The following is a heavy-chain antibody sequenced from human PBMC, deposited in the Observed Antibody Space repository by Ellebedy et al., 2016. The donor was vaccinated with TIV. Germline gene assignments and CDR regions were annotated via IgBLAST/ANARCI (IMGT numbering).Heavy chain of an antibody. CDR3: ARISRDAFDL. V-gene: IGHV2-70*04. Sequence: SGPTLVKPTQTLTLTCTLSGLSVNSDGMRVSWIRQPPGKALEWLGRIDWDGDTFYRTSLKTRLTISKDTSKNQVVLTMTVMDPVDTATYYCARISRDAFDLWGQGTLVIVSS. CDR2: IDWDGDT. J-gene: IGHJ3*01. CDR1: GLSVNSDGMR.